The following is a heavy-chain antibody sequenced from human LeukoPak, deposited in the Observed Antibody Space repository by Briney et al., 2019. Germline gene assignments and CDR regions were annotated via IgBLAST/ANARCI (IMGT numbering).Heavy chain of an antibody. CDR3: ARELYGDYVGYFDY. CDR2: ISSSSSYI. D-gene: IGHD4-17*01. CDR1: GFTFSSYS. V-gene: IGHV3-21*01. J-gene: IGHJ4*02. Sequence: GGSLRLSCAASGFTFSSYSMNWVRQAPGKGLEWVSSISSSSSYIYYADSVKGRFTISSDNAKNSLYLQMNSLRAEDTAVYYCARELYGDYVGYFDYWGQGTLVTVSS.